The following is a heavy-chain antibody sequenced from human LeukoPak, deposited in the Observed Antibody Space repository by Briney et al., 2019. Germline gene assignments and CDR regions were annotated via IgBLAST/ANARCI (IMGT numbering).Heavy chain of an antibody. CDR2: VAFDGINK. D-gene: IGHD5-24*01. J-gene: IGHJ4*02. V-gene: IGHV3-30*01. Sequence: GESLRLSCAASGFRFIDHAMHWVRQAPGKGLEWVAVVAFDGINKYYVESMKGRLTISRDNSNNTLYLQMNSLRPEDTAVYYCARDGEKTTICGCFDSWGQGTLVTVPS. CDR1: GFRFIDHA. CDR3: ARDGEKTTICGCFDS.